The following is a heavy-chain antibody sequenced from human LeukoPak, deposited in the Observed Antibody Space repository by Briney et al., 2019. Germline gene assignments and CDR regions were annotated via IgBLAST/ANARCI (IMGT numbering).Heavy chain of an antibody. CDR2: FDPEDGET. Sequence: ASVKVSCKVSGHTLTELSMHWVRQAPGKGLEWMGGFDPEDGETIYAQKFQGKVTMTEDTSTDTAYMELSSLRSEDTAVYYCATGPSSPFPYYYYYMDVWGKGTAVTVSS. CDR3: ATGPSSPFPYYYYYMDV. V-gene: IGHV1-24*01. CDR1: GHTLTELS. D-gene: IGHD6-13*01. J-gene: IGHJ6*03.